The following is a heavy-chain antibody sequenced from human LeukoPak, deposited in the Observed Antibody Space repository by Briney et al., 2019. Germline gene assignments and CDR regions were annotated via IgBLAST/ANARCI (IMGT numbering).Heavy chain of an antibody. V-gene: IGHV3-21*01. J-gene: IGHJ4*02. CDR2: ISTSSSYI. CDR3: ARVSGGKWELLGSIDY. CDR1: GFTFSSYS. Sequence: GGSLRLSCAASGFTFSSYSMNWVRQAPGKGLEWVSSISTSSSYIYYADSVKGRFTISRDNAKKSLFLQMNSLRAEDTAVYYCARVSGGKWELLGSIDYWGQGTLVTVSS. D-gene: IGHD1-26*01.